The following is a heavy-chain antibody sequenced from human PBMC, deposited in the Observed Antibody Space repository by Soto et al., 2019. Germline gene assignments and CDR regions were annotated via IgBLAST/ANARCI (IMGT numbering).Heavy chain of an antibody. J-gene: IGHJ4*02. Sequence: GGSLRLSCAASGFAFSSFEMNWVRQAPGKGLEWVSYISSSGTIYYADSVKGRFTISRDNAKSSLFLQMNSLRAEDTAVYYCVKDRGRRTYDYWGPGTMVTVSS. V-gene: IGHV3-48*03. CDR2: ISSSGTI. CDR3: VKDRGRRTYDY. D-gene: IGHD1-7*01. CDR1: GFAFSSFE.